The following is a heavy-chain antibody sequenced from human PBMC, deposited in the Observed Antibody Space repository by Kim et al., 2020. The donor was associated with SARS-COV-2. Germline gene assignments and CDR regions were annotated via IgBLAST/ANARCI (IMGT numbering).Heavy chain of an antibody. Sequence: ASVKVSCKASGYTFTSYGISWVRQAPGQGLEWMGWISAYNGNTNYAQKLQGRVTMTTDTSTSTAYMELRSLRSDDTAVYYCARATVAGTRGHYYYYYYMDVWGKGTTVTVSS. CDR1: GYTFTSYG. V-gene: IGHV1-18*01. D-gene: IGHD6-19*01. CDR3: ARATVAGTRGHYYYYYYMDV. J-gene: IGHJ6*03. CDR2: ISAYNGNT.